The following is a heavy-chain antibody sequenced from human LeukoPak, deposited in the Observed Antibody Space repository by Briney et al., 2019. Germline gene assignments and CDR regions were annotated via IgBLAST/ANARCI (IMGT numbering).Heavy chain of an antibody. CDR2: ISGSSSHI. D-gene: IGHD6-13*01. Sequence: GGSLRLSCAASRFTFSSYAMSWVRQAPGKGLEWISYISGSSSHINYADSVKGRFTISRDNAKKSVYLQMDSLRVEDTAVYYCARDQIGSWWGQGTLVIVSS. J-gene: IGHJ4*02. V-gene: IGHV3-21*05. CDR1: RFTFSSYA. CDR3: ARDQIGSW.